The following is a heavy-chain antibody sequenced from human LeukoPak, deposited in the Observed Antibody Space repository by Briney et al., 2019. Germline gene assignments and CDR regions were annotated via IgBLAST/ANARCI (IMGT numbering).Heavy chain of an antibody. CDR1: GGSLSSYY. Sequence: TSETLALTCTVSGGSLSSYYCSWIRQPPGQGLEWLGYIYYSGSTNYNPSLKSRVTISVDTSKNQFSLKLSSVTAADTAVYYCARHYSSGYYLDAFDIWGQGTMVTVSS. D-gene: IGHD3-22*01. V-gene: IGHV4-59*08. J-gene: IGHJ3*02. CDR2: IYYSGST. CDR3: ARHYSSGYYLDAFDI.